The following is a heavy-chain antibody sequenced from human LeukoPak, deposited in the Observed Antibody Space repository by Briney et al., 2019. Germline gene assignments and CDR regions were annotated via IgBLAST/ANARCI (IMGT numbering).Heavy chain of an antibody. Sequence: PGGSLRLSCAASGFTFSSYSMNWVRQAPGKGLEWVSYISSSSTIYYADSVKGRFTISRDNAKNSLYLQMNSLRDEDTAVYYCAGEGTTVVTPQDCWGQGALVTVSS. CDR2: ISSSSTI. CDR3: AGEGTTVVTPQDC. D-gene: IGHD4-23*01. CDR1: GFTFSSYS. J-gene: IGHJ4*02. V-gene: IGHV3-48*02.